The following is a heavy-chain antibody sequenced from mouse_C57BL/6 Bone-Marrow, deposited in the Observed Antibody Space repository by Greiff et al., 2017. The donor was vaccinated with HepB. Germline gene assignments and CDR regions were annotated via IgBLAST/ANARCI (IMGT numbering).Heavy chain of an antibody. Sequence: DVMLVESGGGLVKPGGSLKLSCAASGFTFSSYAMSWVRQTPEKRLEWVATISDGGSYTYYPDNVKGRFTISRDNAKNNLYLQMSHLKSEETAMYYCARDHRDDWYSDVWGTGTTVTVTS. CDR1: GFTFSSYA. CDR2: ISDGGSYT. CDR3: ARDHRDDWYSDV. D-gene: IGHD3-3*01. J-gene: IGHJ1*03. V-gene: IGHV5-4*01.